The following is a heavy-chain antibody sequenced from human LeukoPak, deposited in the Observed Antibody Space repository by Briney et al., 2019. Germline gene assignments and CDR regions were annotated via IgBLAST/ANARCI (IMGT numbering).Heavy chain of an antibody. CDR3: ARDRFIAAAGTGWFDP. CDR2: IYYTGST. V-gene: IGHV4-59*12. D-gene: IGHD6-13*01. CDR1: GGSISSYY. J-gene: IGHJ5*02. Sequence: PSETLSLTCTVSGGSISSYYWTWIRQAPGNGLEWIGYIYYTGSTNYNPSLKSRVTISVDTSKNQFSLKLSSVTAADTAVYYCARDRFIAAAGTGWFDPWGQGTLVTVSS.